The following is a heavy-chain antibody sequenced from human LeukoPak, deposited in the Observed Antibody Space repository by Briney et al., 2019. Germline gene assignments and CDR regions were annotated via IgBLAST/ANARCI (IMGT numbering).Heavy chain of an antibody. CDR3: AKNGKGYYDSSY. CDR1: GFTFSSYA. CDR2: ISGSGGST. Sequence: SGGSLRLSCAASGFTFSSYAMSWVRQAPGKGLEWVSAISGSGGSTYYADSVKGRFTISGDNSKNTLYLQMNSLRAEDTAVYYCAKNGKGYYDSSYWGQGTLVTVSS. D-gene: IGHD3-22*01. J-gene: IGHJ4*02. V-gene: IGHV3-23*01.